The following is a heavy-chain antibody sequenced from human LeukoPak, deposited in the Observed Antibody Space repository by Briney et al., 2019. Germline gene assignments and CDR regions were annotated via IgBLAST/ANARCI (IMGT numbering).Heavy chain of an antibody. CDR3: ARAPLSDYDSSGYYYYYYMDV. Sequence: GASVKVSCKASGYTFTSYGISWVRQAPGQGLEWMGWISAYNGNTNYAQKLQGRVTMTTDTSTGTAYMELRSLRSDDTAVYYCARAPLSDYDSSGYYYYYYMDVWGKGTTVTVSS. D-gene: IGHD3-22*01. J-gene: IGHJ6*03. CDR2: ISAYNGNT. V-gene: IGHV1-18*01. CDR1: GYTFTSYG.